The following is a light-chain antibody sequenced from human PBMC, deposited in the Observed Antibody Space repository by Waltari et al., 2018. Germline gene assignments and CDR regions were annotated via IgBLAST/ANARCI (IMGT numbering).Light chain of an antibody. V-gene: IGLV1-51*01. CDR3: ATWDSSLSAGVV. J-gene: IGLJ2*01. CDR1: SSNIGNNY. CDR2: DNS. Sequence: QSVLPQPPSVSATPGQKVTISCSGSSSNIGNNYVPWSQHLPGTAPKLLIYDNSKRPSGTPDRFSGSKSGTSATLGITGLQTGDEADYYCATWDSSLSAGVVFGGGTKLTVL.